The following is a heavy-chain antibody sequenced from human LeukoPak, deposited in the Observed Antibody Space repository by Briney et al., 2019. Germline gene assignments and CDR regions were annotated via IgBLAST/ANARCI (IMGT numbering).Heavy chain of an antibody. Sequence: SETLSLTCTVSGYSISSGYYWGWIRQPPGKGLEWIGSIYHSGSTYYNPSLKSRVTISVDTSKNQFSLKLSSVTAADTAVYYCARGATMARGVINWFDPWGQGTLVTVSS. CDR3: ARGATMARGVINWFDP. V-gene: IGHV4-38-2*02. CDR2: IYHSGST. D-gene: IGHD3-10*01. CDR1: GYSISSGYY. J-gene: IGHJ5*02.